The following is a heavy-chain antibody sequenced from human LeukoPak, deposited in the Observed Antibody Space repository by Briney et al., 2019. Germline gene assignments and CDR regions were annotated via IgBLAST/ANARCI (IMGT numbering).Heavy chain of an antibody. Sequence: PSETLSLTCTVSGGSISRYFWTWIRQPAGKRLEWIGRFYSSEISDYNPSLKSRVTMSVDTSKNQFSLKLTSVTAADTAVYYCARVRRDYDSSGYYDPWGQGTLVTVSS. V-gene: IGHV4-4*07. CDR3: ARVRRDYDSSGYYDP. CDR1: GGSISRYF. J-gene: IGHJ5*02. CDR2: FYSSEIS. D-gene: IGHD3-22*01.